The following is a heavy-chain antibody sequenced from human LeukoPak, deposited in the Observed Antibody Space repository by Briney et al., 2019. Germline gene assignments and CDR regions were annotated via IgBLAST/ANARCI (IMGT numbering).Heavy chain of an antibody. CDR2: TYYRSKWYN. CDR3: ARESTYYYDSSAVSWCLPGFDP. D-gene: IGHD3-22*01. Sequence: SQTLSLTCAISGDSVSSNSAAWNWIRQSPSRGLEWLGRTYYRSKWYNDYAVSVKSRITINPDTSKNQFSLQLNSVTPEDTAVYYCARESTYYYDSSAVSWCLPGFDPWGQGTLVTVSS. V-gene: IGHV6-1*01. J-gene: IGHJ5*02. CDR1: GDSVSSNSAA.